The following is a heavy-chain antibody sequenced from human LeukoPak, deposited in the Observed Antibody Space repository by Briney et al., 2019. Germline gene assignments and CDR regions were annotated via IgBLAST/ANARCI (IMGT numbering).Heavy chain of an antibody. D-gene: IGHD6-13*01. CDR3: ARGGYMFDP. V-gene: IGHV3-7*01. Sequence: GESLQISCSASGFTFTTYWMTWVRQAPGKGLEWVGNIKQDGSEKYYVDSVKGRFTISRDNAKNSLYLQMDSLRAEETAVYYCARGGYMFDPWGQGTLGTVSS. CDR2: IKQDGSEK. CDR1: GFTFTTYW. J-gene: IGHJ5*02.